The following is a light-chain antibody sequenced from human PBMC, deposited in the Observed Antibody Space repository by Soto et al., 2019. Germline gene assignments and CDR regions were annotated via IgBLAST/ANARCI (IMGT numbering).Light chain of an antibody. V-gene: IGKV3-11*01. J-gene: IGKJ4*01. CDR1: HSVSTY. CDR3: QQRTNCPLT. CDR2: DAS. Sequence: ETVLTQSPATLSLSPGXGATLSCRASHSVSTYLAWYQQKPGQTPRLLIYDASTRATGIPARFSGSGSGTDFTLNLRSLEPEDFAVYYCQQRTNCPLTFGGGTRVDIK.